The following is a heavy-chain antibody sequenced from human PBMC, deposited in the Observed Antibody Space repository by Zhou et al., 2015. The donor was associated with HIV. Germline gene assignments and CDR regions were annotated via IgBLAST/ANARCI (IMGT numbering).Heavy chain of an antibody. CDR2: IIPFLGTA. Sequence: QVKLVQSGAAVKKTGSSVKVSCKASGDTFSSHAISWVRQAPGQGPEWLGGIIPFLGTAHYAQKFQDRVTIVAEELTSTVYIELTRLKTEDTAIYYCARVDREEQGYKGANYLYFGMDVWGQGTTVTVSS. CDR3: ARVDREEQGYKGANYLYFGMDV. D-gene: IGHD5-24*01. J-gene: IGHJ6*02. CDR1: GDTFSSHA. V-gene: IGHV1-69*01.